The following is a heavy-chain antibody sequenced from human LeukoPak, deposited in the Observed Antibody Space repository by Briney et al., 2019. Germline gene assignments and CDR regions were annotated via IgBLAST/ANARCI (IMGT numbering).Heavy chain of an antibody. D-gene: IGHD3-3*01. CDR1: GFTFSTHS. CDR3: ARVPGGLEWADFDY. J-gene: IGHJ4*02. Sequence: GGSLRLSCAASGFTFSTHSMNWVRQAPGKGLEWVSCISSSSSDIKYADSVKGRLTISRDNAKNSLYLQLSSLRAEDTAVYYCARVPGGLEWADFDYWGQGTLVTVSS. CDR2: ISSSSSDI. V-gene: IGHV3-21*01.